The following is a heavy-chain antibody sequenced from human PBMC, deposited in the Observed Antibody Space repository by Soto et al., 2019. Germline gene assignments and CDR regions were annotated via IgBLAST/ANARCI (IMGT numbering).Heavy chain of an antibody. J-gene: IGHJ6*02. CDR3: AKDQGRDGYNFSKDYYYYGMDV. Sequence: EVQLLESGGGLVQPGGSLRLSCAASGFTFSSYAMSWVRQAPGKGLEWVSAISGSGGSTYYTDSVKGRFNISRDNSKNTLYLQMNSLRAEDTAVYYCAKDQGRDGYNFSKDYYYYGMDVWGQGTTVTVSS. D-gene: IGHD5-12*01. V-gene: IGHV3-23*01. CDR2: ISGSGGST. CDR1: GFTFSSYA.